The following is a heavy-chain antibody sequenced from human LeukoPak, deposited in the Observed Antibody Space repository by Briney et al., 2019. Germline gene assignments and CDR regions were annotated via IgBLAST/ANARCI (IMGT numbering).Heavy chain of an antibody. D-gene: IGHD5-12*01. CDR2: ITSSGGST. CDR3: AKDRGYSAYAQADY. J-gene: IGHJ4*02. Sequence: PGGSLRLSCAASQFIFSTYAMSWVRQPPGKGLEWVSGITSSGGSTYYADSVRGRFTISRDNSKNTLSLQMNSLKAEDAALYYCAKDRGYSAYAQADYWGQGTLVTVSS. CDR1: QFIFSTYA. V-gene: IGHV3-23*01.